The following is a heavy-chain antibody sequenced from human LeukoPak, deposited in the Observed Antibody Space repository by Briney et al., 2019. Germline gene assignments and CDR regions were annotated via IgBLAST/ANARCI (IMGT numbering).Heavy chain of an antibody. Sequence: SETLSLTCTVSGGSISSSSYYWGWIRQPPGKGLEWIGSIYYSGSTYYNPSLKSRVTISVDTSKNQFSLKLSSVTAADTAVYYCARDHSTVTTYYMDVWGKGTTVTVSS. CDR3: ARDHSTVTTYYMDV. CDR2: IYYSGST. V-gene: IGHV4-39*07. J-gene: IGHJ6*03. D-gene: IGHD4-17*01. CDR1: GGSISSSSYY.